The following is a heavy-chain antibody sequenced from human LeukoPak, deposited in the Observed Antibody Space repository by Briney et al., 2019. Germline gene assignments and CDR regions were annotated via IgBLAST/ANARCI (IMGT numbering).Heavy chain of an antibody. V-gene: IGHV3-23*01. J-gene: IGHJ4*02. D-gene: IGHD2-15*01. CDR2: ISGSGGST. Sequence: PGGSLRLSCAASGFTFSSYAMSWVRQAPGKGLEWVSAISGSGGSTYYADSVRGRFTISRDNSKNTLYLQMNSLRAEDTAVYYCAKLDCSGGSCYRYYFDYWGQGTLVTVSS. CDR3: AKLDCSGGSCYRYYFDY. CDR1: GFTFSSYA.